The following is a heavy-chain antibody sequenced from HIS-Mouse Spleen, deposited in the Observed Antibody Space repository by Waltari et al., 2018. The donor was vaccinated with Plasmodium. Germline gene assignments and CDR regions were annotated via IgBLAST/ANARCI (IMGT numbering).Heavy chain of an antibody. CDR3: ATSGLTGGTYYFDY. V-gene: IGHV3-30*03. Sequence: QVQLVESGGGVVQPGRSLRLSCAASGFTFSSYGMHWVRQAPGKWLEWVAVRSYDGSNKYYADSVKGRFTISRDNSKNTLYLQMNSLRAEDTAVYYCATSGLTGGTYYFDYWGQGTLVTVSS. CDR2: RSYDGSNK. D-gene: IGHD7-27*01. CDR1: GFTFSSYG. J-gene: IGHJ4*02.